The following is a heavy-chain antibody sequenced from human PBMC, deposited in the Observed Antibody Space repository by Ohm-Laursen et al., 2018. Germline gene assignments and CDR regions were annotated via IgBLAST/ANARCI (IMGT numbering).Heavy chain of an antibody. CDR3: ASGRDYFGNSGYPLAPHFDH. CDR1: GASISSHF. V-gene: IGHV4-34*01. D-gene: IGHD3-22*01. Sequence: SQTLSLTCEVSGASISSHFWTWIRQSPGKGLEWIGEINHDGNVNYNPSLQSRLSISVDTSKSQFSLRLTSVTAADTAIYHCASGRDYFGNSGYPLAPHFDHWGQGALVTVSS. CDR2: INHDGNV. J-gene: IGHJ4*02.